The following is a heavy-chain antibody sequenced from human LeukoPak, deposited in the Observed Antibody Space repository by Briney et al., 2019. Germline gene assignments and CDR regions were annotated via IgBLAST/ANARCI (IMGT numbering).Heavy chain of an antibody. CDR1: GFTLSSYA. J-gene: IGHJ4*02. CDR3: AKGHRDY. Sequence: GGSLRPSFPAAGFTLSSYAMSWVRQPPGKGREWVSANRGSGGSTYYADSVKGRFTISRDNSKNTLYLQMNSLRAEDTAVYYCAKGHRDYWGQGTLVTVSS. D-gene: IGHD2-21*01. V-gene: IGHV3-23*01. CDR2: NRGSGGST.